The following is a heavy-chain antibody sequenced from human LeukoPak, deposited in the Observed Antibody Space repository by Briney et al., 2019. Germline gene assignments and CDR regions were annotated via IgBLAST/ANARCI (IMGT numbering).Heavy chain of an antibody. Sequence: PGGSLRLSCVASGFLFNNYEMNWVRQAPGKGLEWVSYISGSGLSIYYADSVKGRFEISRDNSKNTLYLQMSNLRTEDTAVYYCVKGYDYYVDVWGKGTTVTISS. CDR2: ISGSGLSI. J-gene: IGHJ6*03. CDR3: VKGYDYYVDV. V-gene: IGHV3-48*03. CDR1: GFLFNNYE.